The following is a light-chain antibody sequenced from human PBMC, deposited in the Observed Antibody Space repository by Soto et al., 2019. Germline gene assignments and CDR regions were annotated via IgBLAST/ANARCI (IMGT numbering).Light chain of an antibody. J-gene: IGKJ1*01. CDR2: GAS. V-gene: IGKV3-20*01. CDR1: QSVSSN. CDR3: QQYGSAWT. Sequence: EIVMTQSPATLSVCAGEIATLGCRASQSVSSNLAWYQQKPGQAPRLLIYGASSRATGIPDRFSGSGSGTDFTLTISRLEPEDFAVYYCQQYGSAWTFGQGTKVDIK.